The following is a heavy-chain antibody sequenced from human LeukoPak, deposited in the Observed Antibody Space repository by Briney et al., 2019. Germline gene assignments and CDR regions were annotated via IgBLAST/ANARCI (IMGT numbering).Heavy chain of an antibody. CDR3: AKVLNSYYYDSSGYSH. CDR1: GFTFSSYG. Sequence: PGRSLRLSCAASGFTFSSYGMHWVRQAPGKGLEWVAVISYDGSNKYYADSVKGRFTISRDNSKNTLYLQMNSLRAEDTAVYYCAKVLNSYYYDSSGYSHWGQGTLVTVSS. CDR2: ISYDGSNK. J-gene: IGHJ4*02. V-gene: IGHV3-30*18. D-gene: IGHD3-22*01.